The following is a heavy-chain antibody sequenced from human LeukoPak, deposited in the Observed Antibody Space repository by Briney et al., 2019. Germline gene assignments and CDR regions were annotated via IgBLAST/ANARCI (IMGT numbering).Heavy chain of an antibody. CDR1: GFTFGSNA. V-gene: IGHV3-30*01. CDR3: VRVEMATIIPDY. D-gene: IGHD5-24*01. Sequence: GGSLRLSCAPPGFTFGSNAMHWVRQAPGRGLGWGAVISYDGSNKYYADSVKGRFTISRDNSKNTLYLQMNSLRAEDAAVYYCVRVEMATIIPDYWGQGTLVTVSS. CDR2: ISYDGSNK. J-gene: IGHJ4*02.